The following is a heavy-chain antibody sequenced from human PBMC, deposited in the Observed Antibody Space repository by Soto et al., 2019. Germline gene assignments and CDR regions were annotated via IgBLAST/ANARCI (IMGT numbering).Heavy chain of an antibody. D-gene: IGHD6-6*01. Sequence: QVQLVQSGAEVRKPGSSVKVSCKISGGTFTNYVISWLRQAPGQGLEWMGGLIPIFGAANLAQKFQGRVTITADESTSTVNMELSSLTSEDTALYYCARGRSSPNFDAWGQGTLVTVSS. CDR2: LIPIFGAA. J-gene: IGHJ5*02. CDR1: GGTFTNYV. CDR3: ARGRSSPNFDA. V-gene: IGHV1-69*01.